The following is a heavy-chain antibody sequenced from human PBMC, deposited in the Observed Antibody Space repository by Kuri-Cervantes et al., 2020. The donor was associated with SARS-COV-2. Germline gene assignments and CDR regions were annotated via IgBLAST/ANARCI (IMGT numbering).Heavy chain of an antibody. CDR2: FDISGSP. Sequence: SETLSLTCAVSGVAVTGGTYYWAWIRQPAGKGLEWIGHFDISGSPTYNPSLKSRVTISVDTSKNQFSLKLSSVAAADTAVYYCARVGKLRYFDWPYFDYWGQGTLVTVSS. CDR1: GVAVTGGTYY. V-gene: IGHV4-61*10. J-gene: IGHJ4*02. D-gene: IGHD3-9*01. CDR3: ARVGKLRYFDWPYFDY.